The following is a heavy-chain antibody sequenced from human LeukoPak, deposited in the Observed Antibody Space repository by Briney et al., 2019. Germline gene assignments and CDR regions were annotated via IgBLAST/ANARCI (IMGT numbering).Heavy chain of an antibody. J-gene: IGHJ3*02. V-gene: IGHV3-23*01. Sequence: GGSLRLSCAASGFTFNAYAMSWVRQAPGKGLEWVSSISGTGGGTYYADSVKGRFTISRDNSHKTLYLQMNSLRAEDTAVYYCAKDREMYFYDSSGYRDAFHIWGQGTKVTVSS. CDR1: GFTFNAYA. D-gene: IGHD3-22*01. CDR3: AKDREMYFYDSSGYRDAFHI. CDR2: ISGTGGGT.